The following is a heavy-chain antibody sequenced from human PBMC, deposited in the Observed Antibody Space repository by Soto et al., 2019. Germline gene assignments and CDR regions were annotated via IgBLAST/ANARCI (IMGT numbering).Heavy chain of an antibody. CDR1: GFTFMSYA. V-gene: IGHV3-23*01. J-gene: IGHJ4*02. CDR3: TKSPGSSSGY. CDR2: TSGGGGST. D-gene: IGHD6-6*01. Sequence: GGSLRLSCVASGFTFMSYALTWVRQAPGKGLEWVSTTSGGGGSTYYADSVKGRFTISRDKSKNTLYLQMNGLRAEDTAVYYCTKSPGSSSGYWGQGTLVTVSS.